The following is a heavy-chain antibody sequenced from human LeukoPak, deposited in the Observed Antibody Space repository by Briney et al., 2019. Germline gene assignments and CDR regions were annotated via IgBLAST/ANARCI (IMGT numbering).Heavy chain of an antibody. Sequence: ASVKVSCKASGYTFTGYYMHWARQAPGQGLEWMGWINPNSGGTNYAQKFQGRVTMTRDTSISTAYMELSRLRSDDTAVYYCARVSTDDSRVDYYGMDVWGQGTTVTVSS. CDR1: GYTFTGYY. CDR2: INPNSGGT. CDR3: ARVSTDDSRVDYYGMDV. V-gene: IGHV1-2*02. D-gene: IGHD3-3*01. J-gene: IGHJ6*02.